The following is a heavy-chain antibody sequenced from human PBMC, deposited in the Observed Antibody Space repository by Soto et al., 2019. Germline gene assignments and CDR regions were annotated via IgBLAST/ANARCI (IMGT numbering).Heavy chain of an antibody. D-gene: IGHD3-16*02. V-gene: IGHV3-23*01. CDR2: LSGSGGDT. CDR1: GFTFSSFA. Sequence: PGGSLRLSCVASGFTFSSFAMSWVRQAPGKGLEWVSTLSGSGGDTYYASSVNGRFTISGDKSKNTLYLQMDRLRVEDTAVYYCAKRGGYDYVWKSYRPDYWGQGTLVTVSS. CDR3: AKRGGYDYVWKSYRPDY. J-gene: IGHJ4*02.